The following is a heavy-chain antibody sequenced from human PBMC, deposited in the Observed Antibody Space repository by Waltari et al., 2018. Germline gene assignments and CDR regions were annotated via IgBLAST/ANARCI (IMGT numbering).Heavy chain of an antibody. V-gene: IGHV4-34*02. CDR1: GGSFSGYY. J-gene: IGHJ5*02. CDR3: ARAPGRAAAGRYNWVDP. Sequence: QVQLQQWGAGLLKPSETLSLTCAVYGGSFSGYYWTWIRQPPGKGLEWIGEINHSVSTNYNPSLKSRVTISVDTSKNQFSLKLSSVTAADRAVYYCARAPGRAAAGRYNWVDPWGQGTLVTVSS. CDR2: INHSVST. D-gene: IGHD6-13*01.